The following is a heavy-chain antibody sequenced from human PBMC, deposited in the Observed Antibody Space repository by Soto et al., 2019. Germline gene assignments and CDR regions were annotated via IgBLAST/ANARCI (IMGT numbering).Heavy chain of an antibody. CDR3: ARHSTSAPKDY. Sequence: VESLKISCKGSGYIFTTYWISCLLQMPVKVLEWVGIIYPGDSDTRYSPSFEGHVTISVDKSISTAFLQWNSLKASDNAIYYCARHSTSAPKDYWGQGTLVTVSS. J-gene: IGHJ4*01. D-gene: IGHD3-10*01. CDR2: IYPGDSDT. CDR1: GYIFTTYW. V-gene: IGHV5-51*01.